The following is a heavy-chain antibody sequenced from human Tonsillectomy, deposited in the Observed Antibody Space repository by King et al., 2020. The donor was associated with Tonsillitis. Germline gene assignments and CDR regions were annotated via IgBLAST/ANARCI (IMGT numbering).Heavy chain of an antibody. V-gene: IGHV4-59*08. CDR3: ARHTYGYGYVY. D-gene: IGHD5-18*01. J-gene: IGHJ4*02. CDR1: GGSISNHY. Sequence: QLQESGPGLVKPSETQSLTCTVSGGSISNHYWTWIRQPPGEGLEWIGHNYSSGSTNYNPSLKSRVTISLDTSKNQFSLGLSSLTAADTAVYYCARHTYGYGYVYWGQGTLVTVSS. CDR2: NYSSGST.